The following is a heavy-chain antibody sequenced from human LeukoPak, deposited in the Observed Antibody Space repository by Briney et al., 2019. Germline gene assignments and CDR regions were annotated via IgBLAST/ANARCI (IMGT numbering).Heavy chain of an antibody. Sequence: GGSLRLSCAASGFTVSSNYMSWVRQAPGKGLEWVSVIYSGGSTYYADSVKGRFTISRDNSKNTLYLQMNSLRAEDTAVYYCASILVHSSGWKSNAFDIWGQGTMVTVSS. J-gene: IGHJ3*02. V-gene: IGHV3-53*01. D-gene: IGHD6-19*01. CDR2: IYSGGST. CDR1: GFTVSSNY. CDR3: ASILVHSSGWKSNAFDI.